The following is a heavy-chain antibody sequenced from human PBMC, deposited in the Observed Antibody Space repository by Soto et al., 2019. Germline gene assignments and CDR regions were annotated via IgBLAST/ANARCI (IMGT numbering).Heavy chain of an antibody. CDR1: GYTFTSND. CDR3: ARAAKQQLVPPTGYYYYYGMDV. J-gene: IGHJ6*02. V-gene: IGHV1-18*01. Sequence: ASVKVSCKAAGYTFTSNDINWVRQATGQGLEWMGWMNANNGNTNYAQKLQGRVTMTTDTSTSTAYMELRSLRSDDTAVYYCARAAKQQLVPPTGYYYYYGMDVWGQGTTVTVSS. D-gene: IGHD6-13*01. CDR2: MNANNGNT.